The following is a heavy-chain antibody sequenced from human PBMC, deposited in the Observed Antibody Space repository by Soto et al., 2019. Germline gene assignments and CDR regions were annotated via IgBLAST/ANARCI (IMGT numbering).Heavy chain of an antibody. D-gene: IGHD3-10*01. V-gene: IGHV4-59*01. CDR2: IYYSGET. CDR3: ARDQGGEFLKGSGMDV. J-gene: IGHJ6*02. Sequence: QVQLQESGPGLVKPSETLSLTCTVSGDSISRYYWSWIRLSPGKGLEWIGYIYYSGETNYNPSVKSRVTISVDRTKNQFSLKLSPVTAADTAVYYCARDQGGEFLKGSGMDVWGQGTTVTVSS. CDR1: GDSISRYY.